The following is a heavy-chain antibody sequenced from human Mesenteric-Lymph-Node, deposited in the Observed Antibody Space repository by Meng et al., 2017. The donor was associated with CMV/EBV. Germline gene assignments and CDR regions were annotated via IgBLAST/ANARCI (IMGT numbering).Heavy chain of an antibody. D-gene: IGHD3-3*01. CDR1: GFTFSVYW. V-gene: IGHV3-7*01. CDR2: IKPDGSGK. CDR3: ASITIGGIRYYGMDV. Sequence: GESLKISCAASGFTFSVYWMNWVRQAPGKGLEWVANIKPDGSGKYYVDSVKGRFTISRDNAKKSLYLQMNSLRVEDTAVYYCASITIGGIRYYGMDVWGQGTTVTVSS. J-gene: IGHJ6*02.